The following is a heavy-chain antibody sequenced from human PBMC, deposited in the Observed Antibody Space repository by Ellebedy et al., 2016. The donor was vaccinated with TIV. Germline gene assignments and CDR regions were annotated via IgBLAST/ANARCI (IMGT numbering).Heavy chain of an antibody. Sequence: PGGSLRLSCIASGFSFRSYWMAWVRQAPGKGLEWVADIRQEGDVKYYADSVKGRFTVSRDNAQNSMYLQMNSLRVEDTAVYYCARRGSYGDYAVQVNNWFDRWGQGTLVTV. CDR1: GFSFRSYW. D-gene: IGHD4-17*01. CDR3: ARRGSYGDYAVQVNNWFDR. CDR2: IRQEGDVK. J-gene: IGHJ5*02. V-gene: IGHV3-7*01.